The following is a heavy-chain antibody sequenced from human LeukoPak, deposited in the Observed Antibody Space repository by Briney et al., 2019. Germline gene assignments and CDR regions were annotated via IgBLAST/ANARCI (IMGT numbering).Heavy chain of an antibody. V-gene: IGHV1-2*04. J-gene: IGHJ4*02. CDR1: VYTLTGYY. CDR3: ARGGPTLSSGWHYYFDY. CDR2: INPNSGGT. D-gene: IGHD6-19*01. Sequence: ASVKVSCKASVYTLTGYYMHWVRQAPGQGLEWMGWINPNSGGTNYAQKFQGWVTMTRDTSISTAYMELSRLRSDDTAVYYCARGGPTLSSGWHYYFDYWGQGTLVTVSS.